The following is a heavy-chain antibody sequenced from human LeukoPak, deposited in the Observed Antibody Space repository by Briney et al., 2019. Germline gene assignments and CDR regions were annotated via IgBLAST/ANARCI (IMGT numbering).Heavy chain of an antibody. CDR1: GFTFSSYW. J-gene: IGHJ4*02. CDR3: ARDKSSGSYLDY. Sequence: PGGSLRLSCAASGFTFSSYWMSWVRQAPGKGLEWVANIKQDGSEKYYVDSVKGRFTISRDNSKNTLYLQMNSLRAEDTAVYYCARDKSSGSYLDYWGQGTLVTVSS. V-gene: IGHV3-7*01. D-gene: IGHD1-26*01. CDR2: IKQDGSEK.